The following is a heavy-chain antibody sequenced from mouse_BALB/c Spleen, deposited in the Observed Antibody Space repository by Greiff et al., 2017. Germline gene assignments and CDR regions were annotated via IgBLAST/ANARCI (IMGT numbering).Heavy chain of an antibody. Sequence: EVKLQESGPGLVKPSQSLSLTCTVTGYSITSDYAWNWIRQFPGNKLEWMGYISYSGSTSYNPSLKSRISITRDTSKNQFFLQLNSVTTEDTATYYCARDGYYGGVPWFAYWGQGTLVTVSA. CDR3: ARDGYYGGVPWFAY. D-gene: IGHD2-3*01. V-gene: IGHV3-2*02. CDR1: GYSITSDYA. J-gene: IGHJ3*01. CDR2: ISYSGST.